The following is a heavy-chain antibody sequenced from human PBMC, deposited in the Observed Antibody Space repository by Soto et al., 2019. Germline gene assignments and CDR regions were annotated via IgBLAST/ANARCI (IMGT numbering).Heavy chain of an antibody. J-gene: IGHJ4*02. CDR2: IYYGGSA. V-gene: IGHV4-59*08. CDR3: ARQGETAPLDY. CDR1: GGSISRYY. Sequence: SETLSLTCTVSGGSISRYYWSWFRQTPGKGLEWIAYIYYGGSANYNPSLKGRATMSVDKSKNQFSLKLSSVTAADTAVYYCARQGETAPLDYGGQGTRVTVSS.